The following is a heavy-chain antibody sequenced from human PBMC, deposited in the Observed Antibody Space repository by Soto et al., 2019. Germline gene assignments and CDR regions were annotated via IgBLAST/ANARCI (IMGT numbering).Heavy chain of an antibody. CDR1: GDFLSSHY. CDR3: VRHVPGTTYDY. CDR2: ISYSGST. Sequence: SETLSLTCTVSGDFLSSHYWSWIRQPPGKGLEWIGYISYSGSTNYDASLRTRVTMSVDASKRQFSLNLNSVTVADTAVYYCVRHVPGTTYDYWGQGTQVTV. D-gene: IGHD1-7*01. V-gene: IGHV4-59*08. J-gene: IGHJ4*02.